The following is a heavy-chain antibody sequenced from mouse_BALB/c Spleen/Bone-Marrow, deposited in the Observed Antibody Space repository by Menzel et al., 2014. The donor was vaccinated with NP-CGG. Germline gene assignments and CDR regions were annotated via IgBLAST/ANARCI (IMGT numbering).Heavy chain of an antibody. D-gene: IGHD4-1*01. CDR3: ARCLTGTSAMDY. Sequence: VKLMESGAELARPGTSVKVSCKASGYAFTNYLIEWVKQRPGQGLEWIGVINPGSGGTNYNEKFKAKATLTADKSSSTAYMQLSSLTSDDSAVYFCARCLTGTSAMDYWGQGTSVTVSS. CDR2: INPGSGGT. V-gene: IGHV1-54*01. J-gene: IGHJ4*01. CDR1: GYAFTNYL.